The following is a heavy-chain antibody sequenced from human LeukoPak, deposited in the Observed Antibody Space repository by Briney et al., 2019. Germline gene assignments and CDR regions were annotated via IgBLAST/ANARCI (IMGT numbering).Heavy chain of an antibody. CDR3: AREDGSGSYLDY. D-gene: IGHD3-10*01. J-gene: IGHJ4*02. CDR1: GGTFSSYA. V-gene: IGHV1-69*13. Sequence: GASVKVSCKASGGTFSSYAISWVRQAPGQGLEWMGGIIPIFGTANYAQKFQGRVTITADESTSTAYMELSSLRSEDTAVYYCAREDGSGSYLDYWGQGTLVTVSS. CDR2: IIPIFGTA.